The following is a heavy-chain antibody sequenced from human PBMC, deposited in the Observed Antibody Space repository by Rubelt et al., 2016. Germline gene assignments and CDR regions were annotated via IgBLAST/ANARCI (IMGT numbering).Heavy chain of an antibody. Sequence: QVQLMQSGAEVRRPGASVKVSCKASGYTFTSYGISWVRQAPGQGLEWMGWISAYDGNTNYAQKFQGRVTMTTDTPTSTAHMELRSLRSDETAVYYCARNPPNSGWFDPWGQGTLVTVSS. CDR1: GYTFTSYG. D-gene: IGHD7-27*01. CDR2: ISAYDGNT. J-gene: IGHJ5*02. CDR3: ARNPPNSGWFDP. V-gene: IGHV1-18*01.